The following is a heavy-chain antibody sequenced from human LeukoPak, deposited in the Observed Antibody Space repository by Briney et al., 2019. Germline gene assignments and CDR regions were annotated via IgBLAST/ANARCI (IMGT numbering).Heavy chain of an antibody. CDR3: AKDQRITMIVVVTPFDD. CDR1: GFTFSSYG. Sequence: GGSLRLSCAASGFTFSSYGMHWVRQAPGKGLEWVAFIRYDGSNEYYANSVKGRFTISRDNSKNTLYLQMNSLRPEDTAVYCCAKDQRITMIVVVTPFDDWGQGTLVTVSS. J-gene: IGHJ4*02. CDR2: IRYDGSNE. D-gene: IGHD3-22*01. V-gene: IGHV3-30*02.